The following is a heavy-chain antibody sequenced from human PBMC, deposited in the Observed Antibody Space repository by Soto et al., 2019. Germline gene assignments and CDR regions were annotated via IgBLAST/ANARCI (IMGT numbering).Heavy chain of an antibody. Sequence: SETLSLTCTVSGGSISSGDYYWSWIRQPPGKGLEWIGYIYYSGSTYYNPSLKSRVTISVDTSKNQFSLKLSSVTAADTAVYYCARGRAYDFWSGYFPAMNYYYYYGMDVWGQGTTVTVYS. V-gene: IGHV4-30-4*01. CDR1: GGSISSGDYY. D-gene: IGHD3-3*01. CDR3: ARGRAYDFWSGYFPAMNYYYYYGMDV. J-gene: IGHJ6*02. CDR2: IYYSGST.